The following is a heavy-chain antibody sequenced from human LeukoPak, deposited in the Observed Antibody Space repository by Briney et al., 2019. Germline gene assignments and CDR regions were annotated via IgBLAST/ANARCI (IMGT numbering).Heavy chain of an antibody. CDR1: GGTFSSYA. V-gene: IGHV1-69*13. CDR2: IIPIFGTA. D-gene: IGHD2-2*01. J-gene: IGHJ5*02. CDR3: ARAETSSKPFDP. Sequence: VASVKVSCKASGGTFSSYAISWVRQAPGQGLEWMGGIIPIFGTANYAQKFQGRVTITADESTSTAYMELSSLRSKDTAVYYCARAETSSKPFDPWGQGTLVTVSS.